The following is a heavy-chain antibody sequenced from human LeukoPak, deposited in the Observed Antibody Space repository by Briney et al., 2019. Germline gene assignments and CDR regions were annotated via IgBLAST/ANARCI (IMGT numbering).Heavy chain of an antibody. CDR1: GLTFTKYW. D-gene: IGHD3-3*01. Sequence: GGSLRLSCGASGLTFTKYWMTWVRQAPGKGLEWGANIKQDGSERNYVDTVKGRFIISRDNAKNLLYLQMNSLRAEDTAVYYCARENWAPYDWGQGTLVTVSS. V-gene: IGHV3-7*01. J-gene: IGHJ4*02. CDR3: ARENWAPYD. CDR2: IKQDGSER.